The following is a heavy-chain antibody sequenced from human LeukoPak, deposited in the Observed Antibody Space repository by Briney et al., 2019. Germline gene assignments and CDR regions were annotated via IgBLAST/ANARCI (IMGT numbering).Heavy chain of an antibody. V-gene: IGHV1-69*06. J-gene: IGHJ4*02. Sequence: ASVKVSCKASGGTFSSYAISWVRQAPGQGLEWMGGIIPIFGTANYAQKFQGRVTITADKSTSTAYMELSSLRSEDTAVYYCAGKYYYGSGFDYWGQGTLVTVSS. CDR2: IIPIFGTA. D-gene: IGHD3-10*01. CDR1: GGTFSSYA. CDR3: AGKYYYGSGFDY.